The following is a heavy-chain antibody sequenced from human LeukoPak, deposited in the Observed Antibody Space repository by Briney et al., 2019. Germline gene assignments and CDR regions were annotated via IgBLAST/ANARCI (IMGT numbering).Heavy chain of an antibody. CDR2: ISSTGTHI. V-gene: IGHV3-21*04. D-gene: IGHD6-6*01. Sequence: GGSLRLSCAASGFTFSSYSMNWVRQAPGKGLEWVSSISSTGTHIYYADSVKGRFTISRNNAKNSLYLQMNSLRAEDTAVYYCAKDRTTAARIFDYWGQGTLVTVSS. CDR1: GFTFSSYS. CDR3: AKDRTTAARIFDY. J-gene: IGHJ4*02.